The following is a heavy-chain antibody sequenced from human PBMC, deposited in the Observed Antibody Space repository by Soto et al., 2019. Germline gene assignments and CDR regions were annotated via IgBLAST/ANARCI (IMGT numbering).Heavy chain of an antibody. CDR1: GFTFSSYS. V-gene: IGHV3-48*02. CDR3: ARDIKRGTREAAGKERFAY. Sequence: EVQLVESGGGLVQPGGSLRLSCAASGFTFSSYSMNWVRQAPGKGLEWVSYISSSSSNIYYADSVKGRFTISRDNAKNTTFRQMDSLRDEDTAVSCCARDIKRGTREAAGKERFAYWGQGNLVTVSS. D-gene: IGHD6-19*01. CDR2: ISSSSSNI. J-gene: IGHJ4*02.